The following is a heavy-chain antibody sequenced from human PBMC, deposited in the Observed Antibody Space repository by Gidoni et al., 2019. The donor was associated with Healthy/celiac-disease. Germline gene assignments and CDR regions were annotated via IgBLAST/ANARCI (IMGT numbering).Heavy chain of an antibody. CDR2: IYYSGST. V-gene: IGHV4-39*01. Sequence: QLPLQESGPGLVKPSETLSLTCTVSGGSLSSSSYYWGWIRQPPGKGLEWIGSIYYSGSTYYNPSLKSRVTISVDTSKNQFSLKLSSVTAADTAVYYCARHHGSGSYAWDWFDPWGQGTLVTVSS. D-gene: IGHD3-10*01. J-gene: IGHJ5*02. CDR1: GGSLSSSSYY. CDR3: ARHHGSGSYAWDWFDP.